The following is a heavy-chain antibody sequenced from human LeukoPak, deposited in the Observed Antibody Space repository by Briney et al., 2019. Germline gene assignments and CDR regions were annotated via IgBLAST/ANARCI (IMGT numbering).Heavy chain of an antibody. CDR2: IYYSGST. J-gene: IGHJ5*02. CDR1: GGSISSYY. D-gene: IGHD4-17*01. CDR3: ARGDYGDYSWFDP. Sequence: SETLSLTCTVSGGSISSYYWSWIRQPPGKGLEWIWYIYYSGSTNYNPSLKGRVTISVDTSKNQFSLKLSSVTAADTAVYYCARGDYGDYSWFDPWGQGTLVTVSS. V-gene: IGHV4-59*01.